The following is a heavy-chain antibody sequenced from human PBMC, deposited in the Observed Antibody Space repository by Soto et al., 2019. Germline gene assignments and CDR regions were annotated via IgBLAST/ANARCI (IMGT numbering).Heavy chain of an antibody. CDR2: IYYSGST. CDR1: GGSISRYY. Sequence: QVQLQESGPGLVKPSETLSLTCTVSGGSISRYYWSWIRQPPGQGLEWLGYIYYSGSTNYNPSLKSRVTISVDTSKNQFSLRLGSVTAADTAVYYCAREDYGSGSYYARNGMDVWGQGTTVTVSS. CDR3: AREDYGSGSYYARNGMDV. V-gene: IGHV4-59*01. J-gene: IGHJ6*02. D-gene: IGHD3-10*01.